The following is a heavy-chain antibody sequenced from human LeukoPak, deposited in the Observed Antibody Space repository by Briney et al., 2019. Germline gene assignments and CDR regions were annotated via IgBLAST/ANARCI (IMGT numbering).Heavy chain of an antibody. CDR2: ISSGGTTI. CDR1: GFTFSSYW. Sequence: GGSLRLSCVPSGFTFSSYWMSWVRQAPGKGLEWVSYISSGGTTIYYADSVKGRFTMSRDDARNSLYLQMDSLRSEDTAVYYCNSGSYHYHGVDVWGQGTTVTVSS. D-gene: IGHD1-26*01. V-gene: IGHV3-48*04. CDR3: NSGSYHYHGVDV. J-gene: IGHJ6*02.